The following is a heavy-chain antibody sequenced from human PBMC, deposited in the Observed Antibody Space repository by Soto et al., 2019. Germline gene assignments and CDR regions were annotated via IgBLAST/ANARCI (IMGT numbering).Heavy chain of an antibody. V-gene: IGHV3-30-3*01. CDR3: ARENYGDYYFDY. CDR1: GFTFSSYA. J-gene: IGHJ4*02. CDR2: ISYDASNK. Sequence: PGGSLRLSCAASGFTFSSYAMHWVRQAPGKGLEWVAVISYDASNKYYADSVRGRFTISRDNSEHTLSLQMNSLRAEDTAVYYCARENYGDYYFDYWGLGTLVTVSS. D-gene: IGHD4-17*01.